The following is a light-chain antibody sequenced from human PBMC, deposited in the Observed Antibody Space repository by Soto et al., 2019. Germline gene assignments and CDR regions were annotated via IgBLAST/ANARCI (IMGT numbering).Light chain of an antibody. CDR3: CSYAGSSTLV. J-gene: IGLJ2*01. CDR1: SSDVGSYNL. CDR2: EGS. Sequence: QAVVTQPASVSGSPGQSITISCTGTSSDVGSYNLVSWYQHHPGKAPKLMIYEGSKRPSGVSNRFSGSKSGNTASLTISGLQAEDEADYYCCSYAGSSTLVFGGGTKVTVL. V-gene: IGLV2-23*01.